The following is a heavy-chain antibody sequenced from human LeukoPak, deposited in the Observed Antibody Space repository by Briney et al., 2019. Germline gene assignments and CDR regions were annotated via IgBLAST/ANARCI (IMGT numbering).Heavy chain of an antibody. CDR3: ARDLGSGYYGSGSYAAWLMGFDYYYYMDV. V-gene: IGHV3-7*01. CDR2: IKQDGSEK. CDR1: GFTFSSYW. D-gene: IGHD3-10*01. Sequence: GGSLRLSCAASGFTFSSYWMSWVRQAPGKGLEWVANIKQDGSEKYYVDSVKGRFTISRDNAKNSLYLQMNSLRAEDTAVYYCARDLGSGYYGSGSYAAWLMGFDYYYYMDVWGKGTTVTISS. J-gene: IGHJ6*03.